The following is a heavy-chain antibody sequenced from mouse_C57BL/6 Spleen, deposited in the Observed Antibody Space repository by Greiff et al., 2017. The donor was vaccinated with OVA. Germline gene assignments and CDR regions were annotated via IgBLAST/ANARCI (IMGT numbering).Heavy chain of an antibody. D-gene: IGHD1-1*01. J-gene: IGHJ3*01. V-gene: IGHV1-42*01. CDR2: INPSTGGT. CDR3: ASPITTGGFAY. CDR1: GYSFTGYY. Sequence: LVESGPELVKPGASVKISCKASGYSFTGYYMNWVKQSPEKSLEWIGEINPSTGGTTYNQKFKAKATLTVDKSSSTAYMQLKSLTSEDSAVYYCASPITTGGFAYWGQGTLVTVSA.